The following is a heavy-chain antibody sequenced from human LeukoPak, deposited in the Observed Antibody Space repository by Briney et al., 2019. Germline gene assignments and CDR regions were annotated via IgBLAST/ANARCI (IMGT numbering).Heavy chain of an antibody. CDR2: IYYSGST. V-gene: IGHV4-59*01. J-gene: IGHJ3*02. CDR1: GGSISRYY. Sequence: PSETLTLTCTVSGGSISRYYWSWIRQPPGKGLEWIGYIYYSGSTNYNPSLKSRVTVSVDTSNNQFSLKLSSVTAADTAVYYCARENTMVRGAFDTFDIWGQGTIVTASS. CDR3: ARENTMVRGAFDTFDI. D-gene: IGHD3-10*01.